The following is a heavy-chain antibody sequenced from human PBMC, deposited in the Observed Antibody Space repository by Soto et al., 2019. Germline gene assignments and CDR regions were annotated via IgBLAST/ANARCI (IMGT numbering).Heavy chain of an antibody. V-gene: IGHV1-69*02. CDR2: IIPILGIA. CDR1: GGTFSSYT. CDR3: ARGPTYYYDSSGYYSDY. J-gene: IGHJ4*02. Sequence: QVQLVQSGAEVKKPGSSVKVSCKASGGTFSSYTISWVRQAPGQGLEWMGRIIPILGIANYAQKFQGRVTITADKSTSTAYMALSSLRSEDTAVYYCARGPTYYYDSSGYYSDYWGQGTLVTVSS. D-gene: IGHD3-22*01.